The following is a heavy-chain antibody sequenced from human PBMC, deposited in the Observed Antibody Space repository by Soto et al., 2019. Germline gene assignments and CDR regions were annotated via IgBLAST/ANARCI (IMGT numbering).Heavy chain of an antibody. D-gene: IGHD3-3*01. V-gene: IGHV3-23*01. CDR3: AKGPTYYDFWSGYYRFDHFDY. J-gene: IGHJ4*02. Sequence: EVQLLESGGGLVQPGGSLRLSCAASGFTFSSYAMSWVRQAPGKGLEWVSAISGSGGSTYYADSVKGRFTISRDNSKNTLYLQMNSLRAEDTAVYYCAKGPTYYDFWSGYYRFDHFDYWGQGTLVTVSS. CDR1: GFTFSSYA. CDR2: ISGSGGST.